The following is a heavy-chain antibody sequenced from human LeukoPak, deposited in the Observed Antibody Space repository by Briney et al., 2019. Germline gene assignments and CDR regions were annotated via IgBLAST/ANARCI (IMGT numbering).Heavy chain of an antibody. D-gene: IGHD6-19*01. CDR3: AKHYASARYADY. J-gene: IGHJ4*02. CDR1: GFTFSSYA. V-gene: IGHV3-23*01. Sequence: GGSLRLSCAASGFTFSSYAMSWVRQAPGKGLEWVSAISGSAVSTYYADPVKGRFTISRDNSKNTLYLQMNSLRAEDTALYYCAKHYASARYADYWGQGTLVTVSS. CDR2: ISGSAVST.